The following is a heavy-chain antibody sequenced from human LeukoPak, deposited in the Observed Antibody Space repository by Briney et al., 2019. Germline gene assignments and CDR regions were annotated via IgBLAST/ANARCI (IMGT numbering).Heavy chain of an antibody. CDR1: GFTFSSYS. Sequence: GGSLRLSCAASGFTFSSYSMNWVRQAPGKGLEWISYISSGTITMYYADSVKGRFTISRDNSKNTLYLQMNSLRAEDTAVYYCARDLRGTGLLPLDYWGQGTLVTVSS. D-gene: IGHD1-26*01. J-gene: IGHJ4*02. V-gene: IGHV3-48*01. CDR3: ARDLRGTGLLPLDY. CDR2: ISSGTITM.